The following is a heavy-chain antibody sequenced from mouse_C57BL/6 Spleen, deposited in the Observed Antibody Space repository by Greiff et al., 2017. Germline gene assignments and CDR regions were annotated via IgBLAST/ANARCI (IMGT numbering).Heavy chain of an antibody. J-gene: IGHJ3*01. CDR3: ARGDTGTGFAY. V-gene: IGHV5-17*01. Sequence: EVKLMESGGGLVKPGGSLKLSCAASGFTFSDYGMHWVRQAPEKGLEWVAYISSGSSTIYYADTVKGRFTISRDNAKNTLFLQMTSLRSEDTAMYCCARGDTGTGFAYWGQGTLVTVSA. CDR2: ISSGSSTI. D-gene: IGHD4-1*01. CDR1: GFTFSDYG.